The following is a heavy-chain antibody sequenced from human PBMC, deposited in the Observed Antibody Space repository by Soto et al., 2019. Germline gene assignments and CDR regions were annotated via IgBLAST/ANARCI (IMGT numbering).Heavy chain of an antibody. D-gene: IGHD3-10*01. Sequence: GGSLRLSCAASGFTFSSYGMHWVRQAPGKGLEWVAVIWYDGSNKYYADSVKGRFTISRDNSKNTLYLQMNSLRAEDTAVYYCAKVILAGSGSVGAFDIWGQGTMVTVSS. CDR1: GFTFSSYG. J-gene: IGHJ3*02. CDR3: AKVILAGSGSVGAFDI. V-gene: IGHV3-30*02. CDR2: IWYDGSNK.